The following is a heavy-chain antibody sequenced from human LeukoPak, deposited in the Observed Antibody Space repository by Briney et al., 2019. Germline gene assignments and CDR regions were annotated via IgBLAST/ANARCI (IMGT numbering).Heavy chain of an antibody. Sequence: GGSLRLSCAASGFTFRSYWMTWVRQAPGKGLEWVANINQGGSAQYDMESVKGRFTISRDDAKNSFYLQMNSLRDEDTAVYYCARVEYSGWNLEYWGQGTLVTVSS. CDR3: ARVEYSGWNLEY. D-gene: IGHD1-26*01. J-gene: IGHJ4*02. CDR2: INQGGSAQ. V-gene: IGHV3-7*01. CDR1: GFTFRSYW.